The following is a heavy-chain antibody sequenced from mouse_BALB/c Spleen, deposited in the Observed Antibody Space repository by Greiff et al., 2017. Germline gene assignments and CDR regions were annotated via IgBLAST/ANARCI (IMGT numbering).Heavy chain of an antibody. Sequence: DVKLQESGPGLVKPSQSLSLTCTVTGYSITSDYAWNWIRQFPGNKLEWMGYISYSGSTSYNPSLKSRISITRDTSKNQFFLQLNSVTTEDTATYYCARGGDYAMDYWGQGTSVTVSS. V-gene: IGHV3-2*02. CDR1: GYSITSDYA. J-gene: IGHJ4*01. CDR2: ISYSGST. CDR3: ARGGDYAMDY.